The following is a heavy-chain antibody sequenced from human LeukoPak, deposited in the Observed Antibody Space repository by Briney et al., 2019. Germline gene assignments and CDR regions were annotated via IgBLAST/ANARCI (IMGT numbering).Heavy chain of an antibody. CDR2: LYHSGST. CDR1: AYSICSGYY. J-gene: IGHJ5*02. Sequence: SETLSLTCALSAYSICSGYYWGWIRQPPGKGLEWIGSLYHSGSTYYNPSLKSRVTLSVDTSKNQFSLQLSSVTAADTAVYYCARHDFYSSDPHNWFDPWGQGTLVTVSS. D-gene: IGHD4-11*01. V-gene: IGHV4-38-2*01. CDR3: ARHDFYSSDPHNWFDP.